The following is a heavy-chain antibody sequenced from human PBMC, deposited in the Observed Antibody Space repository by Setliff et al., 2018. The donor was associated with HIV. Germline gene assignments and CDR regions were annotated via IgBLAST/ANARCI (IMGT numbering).Heavy chain of an antibody. CDR2: ISTGGHT. D-gene: IGHD6-13*01. CDR1: GASISSGNSF. Sequence: SEPLSLTCTVSGASISSGNSFWTWIRQPAGQRLEWIGRISTGGHTDYNPSLTSRLSISADTSRNHFSLQLTSVAATDTAIYYCAREGSHSHSWYNWFGPWVPGTLVTV. J-gene: IGHJ5*02. V-gene: IGHV4-61*02. CDR3: AREGSHSHSWYNWFGP.